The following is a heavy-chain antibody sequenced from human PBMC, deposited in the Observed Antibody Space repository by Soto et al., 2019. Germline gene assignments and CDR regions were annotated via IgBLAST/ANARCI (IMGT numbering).Heavy chain of an antibody. CDR2: IYYSGST. CDR3: ARVINYYYYMDV. CDR1: GGSISSGGYY. V-gene: IGHV4-31*03. Sequence: QVQLQESGPGLVKPSQTLSLTCTVSGGSISSGGYYWSWIRQHPGKGLEWIGYIYYSGSTYYNLSLKRRVTISVDTSKNQFSLKLSSVTAADTAVYYCARVINYYYYMDVWGKGTTVTVSS. J-gene: IGHJ6*03.